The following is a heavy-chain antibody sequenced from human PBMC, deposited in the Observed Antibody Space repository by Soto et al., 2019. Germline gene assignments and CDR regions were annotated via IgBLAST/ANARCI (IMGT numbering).Heavy chain of an antibody. V-gene: IGHV3-74*01. D-gene: IGHD2-15*01. J-gene: IGHJ4*02. CDR1: GFTFSSYW. CDR3: VRTSLVVAAATREDY. CDR2: ITSDGSSP. Sequence: EVQLVESGGGLVQPGGSLRLSCAASGFTFSSYWMHWVRQAPGKGLVWVSRITSDGSSPSYADSVKGRINISGDNAKKTLYLQMNTLTADDTAVYYSVRTSLVVAAATREDYWGQGTLVTVSS.